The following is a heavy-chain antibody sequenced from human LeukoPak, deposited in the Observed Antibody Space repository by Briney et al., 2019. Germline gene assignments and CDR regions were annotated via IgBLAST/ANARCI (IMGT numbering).Heavy chain of an antibody. CDR1: GDSLITGGHY. D-gene: IGHD6-13*01. CDR3: ATTLSSWFYVDN. Sequence: PSETLSLTCTVSGDSLITGGHYWTWIRQHPGKGLEWIGYIFYNGRTYFNPSLQSRLAMSVDTSKNQFSLRLTSVTAADTAVYYCATTLSSWFYVDNWGQGTLATVSS. V-gene: IGHV4-31*03. J-gene: IGHJ4*02. CDR2: IFYNGRT.